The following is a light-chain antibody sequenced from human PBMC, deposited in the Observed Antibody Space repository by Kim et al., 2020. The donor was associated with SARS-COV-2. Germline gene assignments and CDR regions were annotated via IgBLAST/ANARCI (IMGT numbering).Light chain of an antibody. J-gene: IGLJ1*01. Sequence: SSELTQDPAVSVALGQTVRITCQGDSLRSYYASWYQQKPGQAPVLVIYGKNNRPSGIPDRFSGSSSGNTASLTITGAQAEAEADYYCNSRDSSGNLYVFG. V-gene: IGLV3-19*01. CDR1: SLRSYY. CDR3: NSRDSSGNLYV. CDR2: GKN.